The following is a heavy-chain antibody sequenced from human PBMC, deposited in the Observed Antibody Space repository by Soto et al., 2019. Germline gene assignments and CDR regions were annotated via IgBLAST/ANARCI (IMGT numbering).Heavy chain of an antibody. CDR3: ARASYYDILTGYLYYYYGMDV. Sequence: GASVKVSCKASGYTFTSYGISWVRQAPVQGREGMGWISAYNGNTNYAQKLQGRVTMTTDTSTSTAYMELRSLRSDDTAVYYCARASYYDILTGYLYYYYGMDVWGQGTTVTVSS. J-gene: IGHJ6*02. V-gene: IGHV1-18*04. CDR1: GYTFTSYG. CDR2: ISAYNGNT. D-gene: IGHD3-9*01.